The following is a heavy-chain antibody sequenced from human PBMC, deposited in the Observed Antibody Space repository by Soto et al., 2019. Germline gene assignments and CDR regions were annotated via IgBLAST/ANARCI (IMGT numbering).Heavy chain of an antibody. CDR1: GDSISSSRCY. CDR2: IHSSGNT. V-gene: IGHV4-39*01. J-gene: IGHJ3*02. Sequence: SETLSLTCAVSGDSISSSRCYWGWIRQPPGKGLEWIGSIHSSGNTKYNSSLKSRVTISVDTSKNQFSLKLTSVTAADAAVYYCARHGYGDHDDAFDIWGQGTMVTVSS. CDR3: ARHGYGDHDDAFDI. D-gene: IGHD5-18*01.